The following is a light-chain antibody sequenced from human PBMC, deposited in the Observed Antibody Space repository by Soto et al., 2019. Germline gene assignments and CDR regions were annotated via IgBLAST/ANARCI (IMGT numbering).Light chain of an antibody. J-gene: IGLJ2*01. CDR1: SSNIGAGHD. CDR2: GHS. Sequence: QAVVTQPPSVSGAPGQRVTISCTGNSSNIGAGHDVHWYQQLPGKAPQLLIYGHSTRPSGVPDRFSGSTSGTSASLAITGLQAEDEADYYCQTWGTGIVVFGGGTKVTVL. CDR3: QTWGTGIVV. V-gene: IGLV1-40*01.